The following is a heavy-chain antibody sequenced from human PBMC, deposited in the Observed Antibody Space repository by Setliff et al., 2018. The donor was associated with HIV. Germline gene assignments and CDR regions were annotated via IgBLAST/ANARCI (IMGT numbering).Heavy chain of an antibody. D-gene: IGHD3-10*01. CDR1: GFTFSDYY. J-gene: IGHJ6*03. Sequence: GGSLRLSCAASGFTFSDYYMGWIRQAPGKGLEWISYISTSGSTIYYADSVKGRFTISRDNARNSLYLQMNSLKTEDTAVYYCARGRLLWSGSYYYYYMDVWGKGTTVTVSS. V-gene: IGHV3-11*01. CDR2: ISTSGSTI. CDR3: ARGRLLWSGSYYYYYMDV.